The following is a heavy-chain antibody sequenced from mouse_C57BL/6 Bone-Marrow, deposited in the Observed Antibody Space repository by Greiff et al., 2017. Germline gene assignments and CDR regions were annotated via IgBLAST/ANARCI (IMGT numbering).Heavy chain of an antibody. V-gene: IGHV1-69*01. D-gene: IGHD1-1*01. CDR2: IDSSDSYT. J-gene: IGHJ3*01. Sequence: QVQLKQPGAELVMPGASVKLSCKASGYTFTSYWMHWVKQRPGQGLEWIGEIDSSDSYTNYNQKFKGKSTLTVDKSSSTAYMQLSSLTSEDSAVYYCARSSNYGSSYQFAYWGQGTLVTVSA. CDR1: GYTFTSYW. CDR3: ARSSNYGSSYQFAY.